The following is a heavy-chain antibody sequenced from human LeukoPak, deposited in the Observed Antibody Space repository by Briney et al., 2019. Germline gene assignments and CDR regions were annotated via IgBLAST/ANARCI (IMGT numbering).Heavy chain of an antibody. CDR3: TTADPSGGHSDCSSTSCYRSVDY. D-gene: IGHD2-2*01. V-gene: IGHV3-15*07. Sequence: PGGSLRLSCAASGFTFTNAWMNWVRQAPGKGLEWVGRIKSKTDGGTTDYAAPVKGRFTISRDDSKNTLYLQMNSLKTDDTAVYYCTTADPSGGHSDCSSTSCYRSVDYWGQGTLVTVSS. J-gene: IGHJ4*02. CDR1: GFTFTNAW. CDR2: IKSKTDGGTT.